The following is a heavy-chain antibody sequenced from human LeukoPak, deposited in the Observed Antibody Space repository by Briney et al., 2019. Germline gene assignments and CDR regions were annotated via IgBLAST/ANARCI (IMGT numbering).Heavy chain of an antibody. CDR1: GYTFISYD. CDR3: ARRAVGNSYYHSMDV. J-gene: IGHJ6*03. D-gene: IGHD6-19*01. V-gene: IGHV1-8*03. CDR2: MNPNSGNT. Sequence: ASVKVSCKASGYTFISYDINWVRQVTGQGLEWMGWMNPNSGNTGYAQKFQGRVTITRNTSISTAFMELSSLRSEDTAVYYCARRAVGNSYYHSMDVWGKGTAVTVSS.